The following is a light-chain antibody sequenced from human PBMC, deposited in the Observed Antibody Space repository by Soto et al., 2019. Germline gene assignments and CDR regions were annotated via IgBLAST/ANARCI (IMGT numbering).Light chain of an antibody. CDR3: QQYYSYPPA. V-gene: IGKV1-8*01. Sequence: AIRMTQSPSSFSASTGDRVTITCRASQGISSYLAWYQQKPGKAPKLLIYAASTLQSGVPSRFSGSGSGTVFTLTIICLQSEDFATYYCQQYYSYPPAFGQGTKVDIK. CDR1: QGISSY. CDR2: AAS. J-gene: IGKJ1*01.